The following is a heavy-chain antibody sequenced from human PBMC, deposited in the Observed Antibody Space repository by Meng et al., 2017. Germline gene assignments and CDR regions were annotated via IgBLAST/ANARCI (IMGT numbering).Heavy chain of an antibody. D-gene: IGHD2-21*02. CDR3: ATRAKGVYCGGDCYRYWYFDL. J-gene: IGHJ2*01. CDR2: IYTSGST. CDR1: GGSISSYY. Sequence: SETLSPTCTVSGGSISSYYWSWIRQPAGKGLEWIVRIYTSGSTNYNPSLKSRVTMSVDTSKNQFSLKLSSVTAADTAVYYCATRAKGVYCGGDCYRYWYFDLWGRGTLVTVSS. V-gene: IGHV4-4*07.